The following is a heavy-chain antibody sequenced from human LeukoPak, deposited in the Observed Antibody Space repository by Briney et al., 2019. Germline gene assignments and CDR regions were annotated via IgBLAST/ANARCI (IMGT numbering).Heavy chain of an antibody. Sequence: GGSLRHSCAASGFSFSSYEMNWVRQAPGKGLEWVSYISFSGNSIYYADSVKGRFTISRDNAKNSLYLQMNSLRAEDTAVYYCARDRYCSTTSCSPTGLAYWGQGTLVTVSS. CDR2: ISFSGNSI. V-gene: IGHV3-48*03. CDR3: ARDRYCSTTSCSPTGLAY. CDR1: GFSFSSYE. J-gene: IGHJ4*02. D-gene: IGHD2-2*01.